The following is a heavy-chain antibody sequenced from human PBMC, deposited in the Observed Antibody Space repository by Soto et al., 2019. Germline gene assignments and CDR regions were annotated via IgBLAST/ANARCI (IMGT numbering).Heavy chain of an antibody. CDR3: AAMPSLDY. D-gene: IGHD2-2*01. Sequence: PSETLSLTCTVSGDSISGYYWTWIRQPPGKGLEWIGFIYYSGTTKYNPSLKSRVTISEDKSERQVSLDLSSVTAADTAVYYCAAMPSLDYWGQGTLVTVSS. CDR1: GDSISGYY. CDR2: IYYSGTT. V-gene: IGHV4-59*01. J-gene: IGHJ4*02.